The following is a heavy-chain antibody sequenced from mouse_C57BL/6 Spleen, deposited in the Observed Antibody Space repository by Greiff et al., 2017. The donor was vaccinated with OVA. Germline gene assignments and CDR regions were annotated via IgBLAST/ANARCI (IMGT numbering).Heavy chain of an antibody. Sequence: EVQLQQSGPELVKPGASVKISCKASGYSFTGYYMNWVKQSPEKSLEWIGEINPSTGGTTYNQKFKAKATLTVDKSSSTAYMQLKSLTSEDSAVYYCARRGYDYDGSFFDYWGQGTTLTVSS. CDR2: INPSTGGT. D-gene: IGHD2-4*01. J-gene: IGHJ2*01. CDR3: ARRGYDYDGSFFDY. V-gene: IGHV1-42*01. CDR1: GYSFTGYY.